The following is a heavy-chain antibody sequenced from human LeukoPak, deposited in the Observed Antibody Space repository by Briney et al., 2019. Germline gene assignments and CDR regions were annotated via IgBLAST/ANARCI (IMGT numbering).Heavy chain of an antibody. CDR2: ISGFGFSI. CDR1: GFRFSGYA. CDR3: AKALASSWRNEFDY. Sequence: GGSLRLSCETSGFRFSGYAMHWVRQVPGKGLEWLAVISGFGFSIYYADSVKGRFTISRDNAKNSLYLQMNSLRAEDTALYYCAKALASSWRNEFDYWGQGTLVTVSS. V-gene: IGHV3-30-3*02. D-gene: IGHD6-13*01. J-gene: IGHJ4*02.